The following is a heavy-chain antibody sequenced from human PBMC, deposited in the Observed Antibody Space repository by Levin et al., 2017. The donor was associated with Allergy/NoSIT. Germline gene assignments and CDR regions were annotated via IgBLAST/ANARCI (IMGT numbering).Heavy chain of an antibody. CDR2: ISSSGSTI. CDR3: ARDGRAGSGWYYWFDP. CDR1: GFTFSSYE. Sequence: GGSLRLSCAASGFTFSSYEMNWVRQAPGKGLEWVSYISSSGSTIYYADSVKGRFTISRDNAKNSLYLQMNSLRAEDTAVYYCARDGRAGSGWYYWFDPWGQGTLVTVSS. J-gene: IGHJ5*02. D-gene: IGHD6-19*01. V-gene: IGHV3-48*03.